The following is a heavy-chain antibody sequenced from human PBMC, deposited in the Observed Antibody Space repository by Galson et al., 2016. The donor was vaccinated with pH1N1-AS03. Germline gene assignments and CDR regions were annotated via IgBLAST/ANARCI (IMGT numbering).Heavy chain of an antibody. CDR2: FIPIFGTA. Sequence: SVKVSCKASGGTFSNFGISWVRQAPGQGLEWMGGFIPIFGTANVAQKFKGRVTITADNLELSSLRSDDTAVYYCASDNYYDTGAFYGHFDFWGQGTLLVVSS. J-gene: IGHJ4*02. V-gene: IGHV1-69*06. D-gene: IGHD3-22*01. CDR3: ASDNYYDTGAFYGHFDF. CDR1: GGTFSNFG.